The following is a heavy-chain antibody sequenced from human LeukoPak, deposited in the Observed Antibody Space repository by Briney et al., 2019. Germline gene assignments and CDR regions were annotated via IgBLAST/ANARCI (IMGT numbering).Heavy chain of an antibody. CDR1: GYTFTSYD. CDR3: ARPSRISGSPESYFDY. D-gene: IGHD1-26*01. Sequence: ASVKVSCRASGYTFTSYDINWVRQATGQELEWMGWMNPNSGNTGYAQKFQGRVTMTRNTSISTAYMELSSLRSEDTAVYYCARPSRISGSPESYFDYWGQGTLVTVSS. CDR2: MNPNSGNT. J-gene: IGHJ4*02. V-gene: IGHV1-8*01.